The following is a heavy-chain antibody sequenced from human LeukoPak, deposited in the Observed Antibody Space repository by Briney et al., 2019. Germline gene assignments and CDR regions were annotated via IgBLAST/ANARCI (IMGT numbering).Heavy chain of an antibody. J-gene: IGHJ4*02. Sequence: PSETLSLTCTVSGGSISSSTYYWGWIRQPPGKGLEWIGSIYYSGSTDYNASLKSRVTISLDTSKNQFSLKLSSVTAADTAVYYCAREGEGLKNWGQGTLVTVSS. CDR1: GGSISSSTYY. CDR3: AREGEGLKN. CDR2: IYYSGST. V-gene: IGHV4-39*07. D-gene: IGHD3-10*01.